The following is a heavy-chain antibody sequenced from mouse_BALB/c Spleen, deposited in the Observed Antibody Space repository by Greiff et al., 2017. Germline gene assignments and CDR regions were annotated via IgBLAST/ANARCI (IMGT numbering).Heavy chain of an antibody. Sequence: EVQLQQSGPELVKPGASVKISCKASGYSFTGYFMNWVMQSHGKSLEWIGRINPYNGDTFYNQKFKGKATLTVDKSSSTAHMELRSLASEDSAVYYCARAGYWYFDVWGAGTTVTVSS. CDR2: INPYNGDT. J-gene: IGHJ1*01. CDR3: ARAGYWYFDV. CDR1: GYSFTGYF. V-gene: IGHV1-20*02.